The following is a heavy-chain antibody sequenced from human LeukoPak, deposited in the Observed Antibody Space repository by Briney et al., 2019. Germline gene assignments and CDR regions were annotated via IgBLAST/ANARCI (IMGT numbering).Heavy chain of an antibody. J-gene: IGHJ4*02. Sequence: SETLSLTCAVYGGSFSGYYWSWNRQPPGKGLEWIGEINHSGSTNYSPSLKSRVTISVDTSKNQFSLKLSSVTAADTAVYYCARELSYDSSGYALWGQGTLVTVSS. CDR3: ARELSYDSSGYAL. D-gene: IGHD3-22*01. V-gene: IGHV4-34*01. CDR1: GGSFSGYY. CDR2: INHSGST.